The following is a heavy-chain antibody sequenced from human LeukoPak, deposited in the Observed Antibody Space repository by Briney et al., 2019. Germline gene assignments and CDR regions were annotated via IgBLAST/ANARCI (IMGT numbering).Heavy chain of an antibody. CDR3: ERHVPTGRSSGWYRTYYFDY. D-gene: IGHD6-19*01. CDR1: GGSISSSSYY. Sequence: PSETLSLTCTVSGGSISSSSYYWGWIRQPPGKGLEWIGSIYYSGSTYYNPSLKSRVTISVDTSKNQFSLKLSSVTAADTAVYYCERHVPTGRSSGWYRTYYFDYWGQGTLVTVSS. J-gene: IGHJ4*02. V-gene: IGHV4-39*01. CDR2: IYYSGST.